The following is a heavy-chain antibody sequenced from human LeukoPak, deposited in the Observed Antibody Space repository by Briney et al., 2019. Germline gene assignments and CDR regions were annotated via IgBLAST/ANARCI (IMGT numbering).Heavy chain of an antibody. CDR3: ARADGYAYYYMDV. D-gene: IGHD3-16*01. V-gene: IGHV1-18*01. J-gene: IGHJ6*03. Sequence: ASVKVSCKASGYTFTSYGISWVRQAPGQGLEWMGWLTAFNGNANYAQKFQGGVTMTTDTSTTTAYMELRSLRSDDTAVYYCARADGYAYYYMDVWGKGTTVTVSS. CDR1: GYTFTSYG. CDR2: LTAFNGNA.